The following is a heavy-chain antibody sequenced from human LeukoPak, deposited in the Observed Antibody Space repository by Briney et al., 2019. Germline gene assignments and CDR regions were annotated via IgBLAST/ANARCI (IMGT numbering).Heavy chain of an antibody. D-gene: IGHD3-22*01. Sequence: ASMKVSCKASGYTLTAYYLHWVRQAPGQGLEWMGRINPNSGGTTYAQKFQGRVTMTRDTSIGTAYMELSSLRSDDTAGYYCARPHYESSGLYVDAFDIWGQGTMVTVSS. CDR2: INPNSGGT. V-gene: IGHV1-2*06. CDR3: ARPHYESSGLYVDAFDI. J-gene: IGHJ3*02. CDR1: GYTLTAYY.